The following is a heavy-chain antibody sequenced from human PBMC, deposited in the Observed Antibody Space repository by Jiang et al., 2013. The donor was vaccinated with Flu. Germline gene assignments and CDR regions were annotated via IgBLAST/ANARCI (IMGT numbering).Heavy chain of an antibody. Sequence: TISVDTSKNQFSLKLSSVTAADTAVYYCARLYSSSWYPSDYWGQGTLVTVSS. CDR3: ARLYSSSWYPSDY. D-gene: IGHD6-13*01. V-gene: IGHV4-34*01. J-gene: IGHJ4*02.